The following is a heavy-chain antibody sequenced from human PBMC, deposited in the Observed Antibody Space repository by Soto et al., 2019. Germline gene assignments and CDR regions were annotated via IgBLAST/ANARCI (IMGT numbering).Heavy chain of an antibody. CDR3: ASYGPSYYYGSGSYYNYGMDV. D-gene: IGHD3-10*01. CDR1: GFTFSSYD. J-gene: IGHJ6*02. CDR2: IGTAGDT. Sequence: GGSLRLPCAASGFTFSSYDMHWVRQATGKGLEWVSAIGTAGDTYYPGSVKGRFPISRENAKNSLYLQMNSRRAEYTAVYYCASYGPSYYYGSGSYYNYGMDVWGQGTTVTVSS. V-gene: IGHV3-13*01.